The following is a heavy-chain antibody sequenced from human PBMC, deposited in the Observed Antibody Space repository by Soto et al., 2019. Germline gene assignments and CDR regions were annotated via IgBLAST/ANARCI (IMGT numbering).Heavy chain of an antibody. CDR3: ARSQRQQLVRRNWFDS. J-gene: IGHJ5*01. CDR1: GGSFSNYY. D-gene: IGHD6-13*01. V-gene: IGHV4-34*01. Sequence: SETLSLTCAVYGGSFSNYYWSWIRQPPGKGLEWIGEINDSGSTNYNPSLKSRVTISVDTSKNQFSLKLNSVTAADTAVYYCARSQRQQLVRRNWFDSWGQGSLVTVSS. CDR2: INDSGST.